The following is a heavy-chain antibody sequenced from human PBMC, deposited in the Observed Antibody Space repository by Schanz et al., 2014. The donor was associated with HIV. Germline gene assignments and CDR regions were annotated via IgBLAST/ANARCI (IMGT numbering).Heavy chain of an antibody. CDR3: AKVSDNYGSGLDY. CDR1: GFTFSYYG. D-gene: IGHD3-10*01. CDR2: IWYDGSNK. J-gene: IGHJ4*02. V-gene: IGHV3-33*06. Sequence: QVQLVESGGGVVQPGRSLRLSCAASGFTFSYYGMHWVRQAPGKGLEWVAVIWYDGSNKYYADSVKGRFTISRDNSKNTLYLQMNSLRADDTAVYYCAKVSDNYGSGLDYWGQGTLVTVSS.